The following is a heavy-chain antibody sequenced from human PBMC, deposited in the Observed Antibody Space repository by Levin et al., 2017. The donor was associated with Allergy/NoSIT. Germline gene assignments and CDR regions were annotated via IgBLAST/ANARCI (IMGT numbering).Heavy chain of an antibody. CDR1: GGTFSSYA. D-gene: IGHD3-10*01. CDR3: AAEVGSYTQLFDY. J-gene: IGHJ4*02. Sequence: ASVKVSCKASGGTFSSYAISWVRQAPGQGLEWMGGIIPIFGTANYAQKFQGRVTITADESTSTAYMELSSLRSEDTAVYYCAAEVGSYTQLFDYWGQGTLVTVSS. CDR2: IIPIFGTA. V-gene: IGHV1-69*13.